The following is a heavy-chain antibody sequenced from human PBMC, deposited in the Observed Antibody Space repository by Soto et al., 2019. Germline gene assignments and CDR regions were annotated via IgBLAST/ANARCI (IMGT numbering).Heavy chain of an antibody. CDR3: AKVGPGYCSSTSCYFNWFDP. J-gene: IGHJ5*02. V-gene: IGHV3-23*01. D-gene: IGHD2-2*01. Sequence: GGSLRLSCAASGFTFTDYAVSWVRQAPGKGLQWVSVITGSGGTTLYADSVKGRFTISRDNSKNTLYLQMNSLRAEDTAVYYCAKVGPGYCSSTSCYFNWFDPWGQGTLVTVSS. CDR1: GFTFTDYA. CDR2: ITGSGGTT.